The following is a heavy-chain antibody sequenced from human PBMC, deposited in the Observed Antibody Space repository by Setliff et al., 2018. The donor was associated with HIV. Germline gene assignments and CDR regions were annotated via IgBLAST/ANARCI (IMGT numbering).Heavy chain of an antibody. J-gene: IGHJ6*03. Sequence: PSETLSLTCTVSGDSISSYSWNWIRQSPGGGLEWIGFIFSSGSTKYNPSLQSRVTISVDTSKNQFSLKLSSVTAADTAVYYCARDVRYYDILTGYGAFYYYYMDVWGKGTTVTVSS. CDR1: GDSISSYS. V-gene: IGHV4-4*09. CDR3: ARDVRYYDILTGYGAFYYYYMDV. D-gene: IGHD3-9*01. CDR2: IFSSGST.